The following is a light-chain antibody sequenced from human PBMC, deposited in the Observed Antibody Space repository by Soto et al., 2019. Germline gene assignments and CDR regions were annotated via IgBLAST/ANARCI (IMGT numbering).Light chain of an antibody. CDR3: QQYSQWPLT. V-gene: IGKV3-15*01. Sequence: ELVMPPSPATLSVSPVDRATLSCWASQSISSNLAWYQQKAGQAPRLLIYGASTRATGIPARFGGSVSATEFTLTISSLQSEECAVDDGQQYSQWPLTFGGGTKVDIK. CDR2: GAS. CDR1: QSISSN. J-gene: IGKJ4*01.